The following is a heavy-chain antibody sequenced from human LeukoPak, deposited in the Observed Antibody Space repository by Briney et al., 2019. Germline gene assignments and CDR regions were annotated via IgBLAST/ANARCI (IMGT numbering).Heavy chain of an antibody. CDR2: INTDGSST. V-gene: IGHV3-74*01. D-gene: IGHD1-1*01. CDR1: GFPFSSYW. CDR3: ARELEPSYWYFDL. J-gene: IGHJ2*01. Sequence: GSLRLPCAASGFPFSSYWVHWVRQAPGKGLVWVSRINTDGSSTSYADSVKGRFTISRDNAKNTLYLQMNSLRAEDTAVYYCARELEPSYWYFDLWGRGTLVTVSS.